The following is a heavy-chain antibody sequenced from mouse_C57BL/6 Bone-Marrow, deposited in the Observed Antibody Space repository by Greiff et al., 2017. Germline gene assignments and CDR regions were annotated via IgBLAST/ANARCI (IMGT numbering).Heavy chain of an antibody. CDR1: GYTFTSYW. CDR2: IDPSDSYT. CDR3: APGYFDD. V-gene: IGHV1-69*01. J-gene: IGHJ2*01. Sequence: QVQLQQPGAELVMPGASVKLSCKASGYTFTSYWMHWVKQRPGQGLEWIGEIDPSDSYTNYNQKFKGKSTLTVDKSSSTAYVQLSSLTSEDSAVYYCAPGYFDDWGQGTTLTVSS.